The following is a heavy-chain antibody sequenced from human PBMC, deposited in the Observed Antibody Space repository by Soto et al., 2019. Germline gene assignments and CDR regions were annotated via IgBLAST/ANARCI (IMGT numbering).Heavy chain of an antibody. Sequence: GGSLRLSCAASGFTFSSYSMNWVRQAPGKGLEWVSYISSSSSTIYYADSVKGRSTISRDNAKNSLYLQMNSLGDEDTAVYYCARELYVWGTFGAFDIWGQGTMVTVSS. CDR1: GFTFSSYS. D-gene: IGHD3-16*01. CDR2: ISSSSSTI. J-gene: IGHJ3*02. V-gene: IGHV3-48*02. CDR3: ARELYVWGTFGAFDI.